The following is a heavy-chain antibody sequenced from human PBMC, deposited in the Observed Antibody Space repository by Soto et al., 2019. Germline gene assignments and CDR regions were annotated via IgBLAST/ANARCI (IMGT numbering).Heavy chain of an antibody. J-gene: IGHJ4*02. D-gene: IGHD2-15*01. CDR1: GFTFGFFG. V-gene: IGHV3-30*03. CDR3: ARGNLSFYFDP. CDR2: ISADGSNT. Sequence: QIQLVESGGDVVQPGRSLRLSCTASGFTFGFFGMHWVRQAPGKGLEWVAFISADGSNTYYADSVRIRFTLSRDNSMRTGYLEMNTLSDDDTGRYFCARGNLSFYFDPWGRGTLVTVPS.